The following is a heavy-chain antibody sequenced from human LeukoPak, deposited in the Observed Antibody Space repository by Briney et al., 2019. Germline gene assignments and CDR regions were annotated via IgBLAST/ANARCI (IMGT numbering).Heavy chain of an antibody. Sequence: PSETLSLTCTVSGGSISSYYWSWIRQPAGKGLEWIGRIYTSGSTNYNPSLKSRVTMSVDTSKNQFSLKLSSVTAADTAVYYCARVLLWIGELSAFDIRGQGTMVTVSS. J-gene: IGHJ3*02. CDR1: GGSISSYY. V-gene: IGHV4-4*07. D-gene: IGHD3-10*01. CDR3: ARVLLWIGELSAFDI. CDR2: IYTSGST.